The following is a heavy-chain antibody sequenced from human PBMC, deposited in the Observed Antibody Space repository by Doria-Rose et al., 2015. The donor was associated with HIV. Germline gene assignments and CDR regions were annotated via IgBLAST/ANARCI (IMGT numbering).Heavy chain of an antibody. D-gene: IGHD6-13*01. J-gene: IGHJ4*02. CDR2: IFSDDER. CDR1: GVSLSSPGMG. V-gene: IGHV2-26*01. Sequence: QVTLKESGPVLVKPTETLTLTCTVSGVSLSSPGMGVSWIRQPPGKALEWLANIFSDDERSYRTSLKSRITISRVTSKSQVVLTMTDMDPVDTATYYCARIKSSRWYHKYYFDFWGQGTLVIVSA. CDR3: ARIKSSRWYHKYYFDF.